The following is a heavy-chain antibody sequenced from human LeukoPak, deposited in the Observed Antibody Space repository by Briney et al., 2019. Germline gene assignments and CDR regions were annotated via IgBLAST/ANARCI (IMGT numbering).Heavy chain of an antibody. Sequence: QTGGSLRLSCAASGFSFSSHWMHWVRQAPGKGLVWVSRINSDGSSTEYADSVKGRFTISRDNSKNTLYLQMNSLRAEDTAVYYCAKDRVLAYDFWSGYPRPLVYWGQGTLVTVSS. CDR3: AKDRVLAYDFWSGYPRPLVY. J-gene: IGHJ4*02. CDR2: INSDGSST. D-gene: IGHD3-3*01. CDR1: GFSFSSHW. V-gene: IGHV3-74*01.